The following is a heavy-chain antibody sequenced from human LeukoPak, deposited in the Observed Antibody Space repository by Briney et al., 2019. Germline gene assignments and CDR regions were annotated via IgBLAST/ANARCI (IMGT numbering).Heavy chain of an antibody. J-gene: IGHJ4*02. V-gene: IGHV3-21*01. CDR1: GFTFSSYS. Sequence: GGSLRLSCAASGFTFSSYSMNWVRQAPGKGLEWVSSISSSSSYIYYADSVKGRFTISRDNAKNSLYLQMNSLRAGDTAVYYCARDKFLPHYDFWSGYFPDYWGQGTLVTVSS. CDR2: ISSSSSYI. CDR3: ARDKFLPHYDFWSGYFPDY. D-gene: IGHD3-3*01.